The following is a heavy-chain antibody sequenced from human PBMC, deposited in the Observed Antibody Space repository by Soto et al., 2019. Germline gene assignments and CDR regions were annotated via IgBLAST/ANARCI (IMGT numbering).Heavy chain of an antibody. V-gene: IGHV4-31*03. CDR1: GGSISSGGYY. Sequence: TLSLTCTVSGGSISSGGYYWSWIRQHPGKGLEWIGYIYYSGSTYYNPSLKSRVTISVDTSKNQFSLKLSSVTAADTAVYYCARAGTTKDYYDSSGWGAFDIWGQGTMVTVSS. J-gene: IGHJ3*02. CDR3: ARAGTTKDYYDSSGWGAFDI. D-gene: IGHD3-22*01. CDR2: IYYSGST.